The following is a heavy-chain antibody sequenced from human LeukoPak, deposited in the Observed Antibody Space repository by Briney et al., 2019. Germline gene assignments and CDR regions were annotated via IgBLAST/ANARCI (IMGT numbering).Heavy chain of an antibody. CDR2: IYYSGST. J-gene: IGHJ4*02. CDR3: ARRRGRDGYNYFDY. Sequence: SETLSLTCNVSGGSISSSSYYWGWIRQPPGKGLEWIGSIYYSGSTYYNPSLKSRVTISVDTSKNQFSLKLSSVTAADTAVYYCARRRGRDGYNYFDYWGQGTLVTVSS. CDR1: GGSISSSSYY. D-gene: IGHD5-24*01. V-gene: IGHV4-39*01.